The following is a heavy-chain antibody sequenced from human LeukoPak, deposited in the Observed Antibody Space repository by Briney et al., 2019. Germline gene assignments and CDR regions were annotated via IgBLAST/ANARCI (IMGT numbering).Heavy chain of an antibody. CDR1: GFTFSSYD. V-gene: IGHV3-13*01. D-gene: IGHD3-22*01. Sequence: GGSLRLSCAASGFTFSSYDMHWVRQATGKGLEWISAIGTAGDTYYPGSVKGRFTISRENAKNSLYLQMNSLRAGDTAVYYCARADSSGYYYDYWGQGTLVTVSS. CDR3: ARADSSGYYYDY. CDR2: IGTAGDT. J-gene: IGHJ4*02.